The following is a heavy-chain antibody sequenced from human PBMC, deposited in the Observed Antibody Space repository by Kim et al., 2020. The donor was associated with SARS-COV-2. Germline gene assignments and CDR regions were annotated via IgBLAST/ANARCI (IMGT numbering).Heavy chain of an antibody. CDR2: LNNNGGAT. J-gene: IGHJ4*02. CDR1: GFTFSNLA. Sequence: GGSLRLSCTASGFTFSNLAMSWVRQAPGEGLEWVSGLNNNGGATYYADSVKGRFAISRDNSKNTLYLQMNSLRAEDTAVYYCARNGRQLGDYWGQGTLVTVSS. V-gene: IGHV3-23*01. D-gene: IGHD6-6*01. CDR3: ARNGRQLGDY.